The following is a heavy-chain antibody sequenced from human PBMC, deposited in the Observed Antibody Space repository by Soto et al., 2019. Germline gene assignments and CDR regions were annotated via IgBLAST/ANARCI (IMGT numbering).Heavy chain of an antibody. V-gene: IGHV1-2*02. CDR1: GYSFSDYF. CDR3: ARIKWGLNYYNGMDV. Sequence: ASVKVSCKPSGYSFSDYFIQWVRQAPGQGLEWVAWINPKTAATNYAKKFQGRVSLTWDTSSTTAYMELTRLRPDDTAVYYCARIKWGLNYYNGMDVGG. D-gene: IGHD1-26*01. CDR2: INPKTAAT. J-gene: IGHJ6*02.